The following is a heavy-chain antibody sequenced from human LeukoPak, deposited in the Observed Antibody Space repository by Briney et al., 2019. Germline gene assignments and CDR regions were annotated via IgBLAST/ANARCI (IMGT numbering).Heavy chain of an antibody. V-gene: IGHV4-34*01. CDR2: INHSGST. CDR1: GGSFSGYY. CDR3: ARGPWSRGWYGDY. J-gene: IGHJ4*02. Sequence: SETLSLTCAVYGGSFSGYYWSWIRQPPGKGLEWIGEINHSGSTNYNPSLKSRVTISVDTSNNQSSLTLSSVTAADTAVYYCARGPWSRGWYGDYWGQGTLVSVSS. D-gene: IGHD6-19*01.